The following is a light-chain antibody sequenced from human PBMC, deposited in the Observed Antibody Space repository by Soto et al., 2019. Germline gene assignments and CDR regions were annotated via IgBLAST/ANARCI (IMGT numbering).Light chain of an antibody. CDR3: QQYNSYSWT. CDR2: DAS. V-gene: IGKV1-5*01. J-gene: IGKJ1*01. CDR1: QSISSW. Sequence: DIPMTQSPSTLSASVGDRVTITCRASQSISSWLAWYQQKPGQAPKLLIYDASSLESGVPSRFSGSRSGTEFTLTISSLQPDDFATYYCQQYNSYSWTCGQGTKVEIK.